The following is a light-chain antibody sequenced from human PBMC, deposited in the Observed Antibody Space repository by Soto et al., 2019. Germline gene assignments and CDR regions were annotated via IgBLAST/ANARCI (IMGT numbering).Light chain of an antibody. CDR2: DAS. J-gene: IGKJ4*01. CDR3: AQRSNWLT. V-gene: IGKV3-11*01. CDR1: QSVSSY. Sequence: EIVLTQSPATLSLSPGERATLSCRASQSVSSYLAWYQQKPGQPPRLLIYDASNRAAGNPARVSGSGSGTDFTLTISSLAPEDFAAYYWAQRSNWLTFGGGTKVEIK.